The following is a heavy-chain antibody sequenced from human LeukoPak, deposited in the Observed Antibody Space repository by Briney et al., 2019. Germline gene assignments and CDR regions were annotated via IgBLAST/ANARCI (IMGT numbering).Heavy chain of an antibody. D-gene: IGHD6-25*01. CDR2: ISSSSSTI. V-gene: IGHV3-48*01. J-gene: IGHJ4*02. CDR3: ARDPGRLYFDY. Sequence: GGSLRLSCAASGFTFSSYSMNWVRQAPGKGLEWVSYISSSSSTIYYADSVKGRFTISRDNAKNSLHLQMNSLRAEDTAVYYCARDPGRLYFDYWGQGTLVTVSS. CDR1: GFTFSSYS.